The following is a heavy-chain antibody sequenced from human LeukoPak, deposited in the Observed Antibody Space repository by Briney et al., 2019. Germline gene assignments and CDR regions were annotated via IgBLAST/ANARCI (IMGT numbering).Heavy chain of an antibody. V-gene: IGHV3-66*01. Sequence: GGSLRLSCAASGFTVSNNYINWVRQAPGKGLEWVSVLYSGQSTYYADSVKGRFTISRDNSKNTLFLQMNSLRAEDTAVYYCAREVPGSSGSYFDYWGQGTLVTVSS. D-gene: IGHD3-22*01. CDR3: AREVPGSSGSYFDY. CDR2: LYSGQST. CDR1: GFTVSNNY. J-gene: IGHJ4*02.